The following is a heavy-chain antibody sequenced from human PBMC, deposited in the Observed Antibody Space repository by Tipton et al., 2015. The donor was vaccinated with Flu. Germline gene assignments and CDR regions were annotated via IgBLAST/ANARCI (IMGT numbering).Heavy chain of an antibody. CDR3: ARDLRGYSGYTGGDGFDI. CDR1: GGSISTGDFY. J-gene: IGHJ3*02. Sequence: TLSLTCTVSGGSISTGDFYWGWIRQPPGKGLEWIGEINHSGSTNYNPSLKSRVTISADTSKNQFSLKLSSATAADTAIYYCARDLRGYSGYTGGDGFDIWGQGTMVTVSS. CDR2: INHSGST. D-gene: IGHD5-12*01. V-gene: IGHV4-39*07.